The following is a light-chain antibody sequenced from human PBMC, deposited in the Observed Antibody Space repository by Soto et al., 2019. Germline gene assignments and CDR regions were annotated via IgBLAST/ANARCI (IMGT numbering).Light chain of an antibody. CDR2: EVN. CDR3: SSYAGSNNYV. V-gene: IGLV2-8*01. CDR1: GSDVGGYNY. Sequence: QSALTQPPSASGSPGQSVTISCTGTGSDVGGYNYVSWYQQHPDKAPKLMIYEVNKRPSGVPDRFSGPKSGNTASLTVSGLQAEDEADYYCSSYAGSNNYVFGTGTKLTVL. J-gene: IGLJ1*01.